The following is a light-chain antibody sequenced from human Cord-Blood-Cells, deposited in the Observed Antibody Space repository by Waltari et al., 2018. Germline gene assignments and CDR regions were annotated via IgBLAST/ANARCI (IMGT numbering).Light chain of an antibody. Sequence: DIQITQSPSSLSASVADRVTITCRARQSISSYLNWYQQKPGKAPKLLIYAASSLQSGVPSRFSGSGSGTDFTLTISSLQPEDFATYYCQQSYSTPPYSFGQGTKLEIK. V-gene: IGKV1-39*01. J-gene: IGKJ2*03. CDR1: QSISSY. CDR3: QQSYSTPPYS. CDR2: AAS.